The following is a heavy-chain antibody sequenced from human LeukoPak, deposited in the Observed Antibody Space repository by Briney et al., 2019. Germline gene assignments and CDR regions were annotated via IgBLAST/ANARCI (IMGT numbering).Heavy chain of an antibody. CDR1: GFTFSSYG. CDR2: ISYDGNNK. Sequence: GGSLRLSCAASGFTFSSYGMHWVRQAPGKGLEWVAVISYDGNNKYYVDSVKGRITVSRDNSKNTLYLQMNSLRTEDTAVYYCAKDNQAYGDSTYYYGMDVWGQGTTVTVSS. D-gene: IGHD4-17*01. CDR3: AKDNQAYGDSTYYYGMDV. J-gene: IGHJ6*02. V-gene: IGHV3-30*18.